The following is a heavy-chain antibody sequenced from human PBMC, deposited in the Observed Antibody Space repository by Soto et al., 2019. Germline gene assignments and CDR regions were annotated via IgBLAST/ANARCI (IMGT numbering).Heavy chain of an antibody. D-gene: IGHD3-10*01. Sequence: ASVKVSCKASGYTFTSYGISWVRQAPGQGLEWMGWISAYNGNTNYAQKLQARVTMTKDTSTSTAYMELRSLRSDDTAVYYCAREAVSDGSGSYFVAKNYYYHYGMDVWGQGTTVTVSS. CDR3: AREAVSDGSGSYFVAKNYYYHYGMDV. CDR1: GYTFTSYG. V-gene: IGHV1-18*04. CDR2: ISAYNGNT. J-gene: IGHJ6*02.